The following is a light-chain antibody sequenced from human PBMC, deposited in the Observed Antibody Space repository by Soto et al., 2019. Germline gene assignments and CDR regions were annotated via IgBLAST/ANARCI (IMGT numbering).Light chain of an antibody. J-gene: IGKJ1*01. V-gene: IGKV1-39*01. CDR1: QSISSY. CDR2: AAS. Sequence: DIQLTQSPSSLSASVGDRVTITCRASQSISSYLNWYQQKPGKAPRLLIYAASSLQSGVPSRFSGSGSGTDFTLTISSLQPEDFATYYCQQSYNTPWTFGQGTKVDI. CDR3: QQSYNTPWT.